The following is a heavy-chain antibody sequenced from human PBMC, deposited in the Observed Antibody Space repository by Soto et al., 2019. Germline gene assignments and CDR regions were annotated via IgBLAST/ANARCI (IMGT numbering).Heavy chain of an antibody. CDR1: GFTFSSYA. D-gene: IGHD3-16*02. J-gene: IGHJ4*02. CDR2: ISGGGGST. Sequence: GGSLSLSCVASGFTFSSYAMSWIRQAPGKGLEWVSSISGGGGSTYYADSVKGRFTISRDNSKNTLYLQMNSLRAEDTAVYLCAKNANYDYVWGSYRIDYWGQGTRVTVSS. V-gene: IGHV3-23*01. CDR3: AKNANYDYVWGSYRIDY.